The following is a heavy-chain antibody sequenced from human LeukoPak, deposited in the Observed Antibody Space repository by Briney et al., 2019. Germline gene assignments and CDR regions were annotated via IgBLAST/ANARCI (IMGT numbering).Heavy chain of an antibody. CDR1: GYTFTGYY. D-gene: IGHD3-9*01. Sequence: ASVKVSCKASGYTFTGYYMHWVRQAPGQGLEWMGWINPNSGNTNYAQKLQGRVTMTTDTSTSTAYMELRSLRSDDTAVYYCARDQGPNYDILTGAIIGPDAFDIWGQGTMVTVSS. J-gene: IGHJ3*02. V-gene: IGHV1-18*04. CDR2: INPNSGNT. CDR3: ARDQGPNYDILTGAIIGPDAFDI.